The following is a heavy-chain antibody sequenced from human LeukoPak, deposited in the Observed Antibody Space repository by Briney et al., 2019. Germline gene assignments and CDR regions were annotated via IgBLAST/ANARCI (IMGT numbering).Heavy chain of an antibody. Sequence: GGSLRPSCADSGFTFSNYNMNWVRQAPGKAMEWVSSITSSGTYTFYADSVKGRFTISRDNAKNSLYLQMDSLGPEDTAVYYCARDDYDSSGYSGAFDIWGQGTMVTVSS. CDR1: GFTFSNYN. CDR3: ARDDYDSSGYSGAFDI. D-gene: IGHD3-22*01. V-gene: IGHV3-21*01. CDR2: ITSSGTYT. J-gene: IGHJ3*02.